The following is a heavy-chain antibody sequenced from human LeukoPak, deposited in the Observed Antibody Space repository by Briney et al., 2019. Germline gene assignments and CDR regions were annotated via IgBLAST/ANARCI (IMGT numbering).Heavy chain of an antibody. CDR2: ISGSGGST. Sequence: PGGSLRLSCAASGFTFSSYAMSWVRQAPGKGLEWVSDISGSGGSTYYADSVKGRFTISRDNPKNTLYLQMNSLRAEDTAVYYCAKDQAYYYDSSGYYYLDYWGQGTLVTVSS. CDR1: GFTFSSYA. D-gene: IGHD3-22*01. CDR3: AKDQAYYYDSSGYYYLDY. J-gene: IGHJ4*02. V-gene: IGHV3-23*01.